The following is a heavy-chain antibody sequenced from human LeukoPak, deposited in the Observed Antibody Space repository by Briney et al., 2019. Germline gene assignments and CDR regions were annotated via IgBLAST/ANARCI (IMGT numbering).Heavy chain of an antibody. V-gene: IGHV1-2*06. Sequence: ASVKVSCKASGYTFTSYDINWVRQPTGQGLEWMGRVNPNSGGTNYAQKFQGRVTITRHTSINNAYLALSGLRSADTAVYYCARSLSNGVVTAMRSYYFDYWGQGTLVTVFS. D-gene: IGHD2-21*02. CDR3: ARSLSNGVVTAMRSYYFDY. CDR2: VNPNSGGT. CDR1: GYTFTSYD. J-gene: IGHJ4*02.